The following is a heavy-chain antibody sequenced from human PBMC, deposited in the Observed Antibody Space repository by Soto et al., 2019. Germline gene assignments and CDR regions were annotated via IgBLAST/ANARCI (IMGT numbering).Heavy chain of an antibody. CDR3: ARPYSGSYSFDY. V-gene: IGHV3-21*01. D-gene: IGHD1-26*01. J-gene: IGHJ4*02. CDR1: GFPPSSYN. Sequence: GGSLRFPCAASGFPPSSYNMKWVRQAPGKGLEWGSSITSTTRDIYYTDSVNGRFTISRDNARNSLYLPMNSLRAEDTAVYYCARPYSGSYSFDYWGQGTLVTVSS. CDR2: ITSTTRDI.